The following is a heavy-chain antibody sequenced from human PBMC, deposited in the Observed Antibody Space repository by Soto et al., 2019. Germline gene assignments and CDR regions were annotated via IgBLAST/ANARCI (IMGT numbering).Heavy chain of an antibody. J-gene: IGHJ6*03. D-gene: IGHD3-3*01. CDR1: GFTFSSYA. Sequence: EVQLLESGGGLVQPGGSLRLSCAASGFTFSSYAMSWVRQAPGKGLEWVSGISGSGGSTYYADSVKGRFTISRDNSKNRLYLQMHSQRAEDTAVYYCAKFGHYDCWSGYLHPYYYYYMDVWGKGTTVTVSS. V-gene: IGHV3-23*01. CDR3: AKFGHYDCWSGYLHPYYYYYMDV. CDR2: ISGSGGST.